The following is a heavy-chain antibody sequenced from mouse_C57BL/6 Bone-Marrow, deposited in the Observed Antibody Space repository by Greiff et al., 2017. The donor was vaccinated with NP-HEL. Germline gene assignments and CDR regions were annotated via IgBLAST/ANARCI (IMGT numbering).Heavy chain of an antibody. Sequence: VQLQQPGAELVKPGASVKLSCKASGYTFTSYWMQWVKQRPGQGLEWIGEIDPSDSYTNYNQKFKGKATLTVDTSSSTAYMQLSSLTSEDSAVYYCARIYGGYVDVWGTGTTVTVSS. V-gene: IGHV1-50*01. CDR1: GYTFTSYW. J-gene: IGHJ1*03. CDR3: ARIYGGYVDV. D-gene: IGHD1-1*01. CDR2: IDPSDSYT.